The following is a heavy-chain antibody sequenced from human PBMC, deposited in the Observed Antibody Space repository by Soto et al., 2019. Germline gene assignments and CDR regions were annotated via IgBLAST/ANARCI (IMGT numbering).Heavy chain of an antibody. V-gene: IGHV3-23*01. J-gene: IGHJ5*02. CDR3: AKDRSSAGTTVRFDP. Sequence: GGSLRLSCAASGFTFSGYAMSWVRQTPGKGLDWVSTISGGGGSTYYADSVKGRFTISRDNSKNTLYLQMNSLRADDTAIYYCAKDRSSAGTTVRFDPWGQGTLVTVS. CDR1: GFTFSGYA. CDR2: ISGGGGST. D-gene: IGHD1-1*01.